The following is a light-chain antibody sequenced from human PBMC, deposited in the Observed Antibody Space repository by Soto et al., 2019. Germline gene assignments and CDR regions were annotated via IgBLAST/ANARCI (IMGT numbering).Light chain of an antibody. CDR1: SSNIGAGYD. J-gene: IGLJ1*01. V-gene: IGLV1-51*01. CDR2: DDN. CDR3: GTWDSNLSAYV. Sequence: QSVLTQPPSVSGAPGQRVTISCTGSSSNIGAGYDVHWYQQLPGTAPKLLIYDDNRRPSGIPDRFSGSKSGTSATLGITGLQTGDEADYYCGTWDSNLSAYVFGTGTKVTVL.